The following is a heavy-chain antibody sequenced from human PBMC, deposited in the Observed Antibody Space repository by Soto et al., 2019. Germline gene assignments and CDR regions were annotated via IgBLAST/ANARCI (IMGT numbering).Heavy chain of an antibody. CDR1: GFTFSSYW. CDR2: INTDGSST. V-gene: IGHV3-74*01. CDR3: ARRGSGVTRGLHY. Sequence: EVQLVESGGGLVQPGGSLRLSCAASGFTFSSYWMNWVRQAPGKGLVWISRINTDGSSTSYVDSVQGRFTISRDNGKNTLFLPMNSLRGEDTAVYYCARRGSGVTRGLHYWGQGTLVTVSS. J-gene: IGHJ4*02. D-gene: IGHD2-15*01.